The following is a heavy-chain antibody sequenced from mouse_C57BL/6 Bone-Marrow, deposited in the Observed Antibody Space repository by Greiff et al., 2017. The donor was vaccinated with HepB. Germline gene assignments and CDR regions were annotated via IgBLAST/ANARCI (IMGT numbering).Heavy chain of an antibody. CDR1: GYTFTSYG. J-gene: IGHJ1*03. CDR2: IYPRSGNT. Sequence: VQLVESGAELARPGASVKLSCKASGYTFTSYGISWVKQRTGQGLEWIGEIYPRSGNTYYNEKFKGKATLTADKSSSTAYMELRSLTSEDSAVYFCARKGTYYYGSSQLWYFDVWGTGTTVTVSS. CDR3: ARKGTYYYGSSQLWYFDV. D-gene: IGHD1-1*01. V-gene: IGHV1-81*01.